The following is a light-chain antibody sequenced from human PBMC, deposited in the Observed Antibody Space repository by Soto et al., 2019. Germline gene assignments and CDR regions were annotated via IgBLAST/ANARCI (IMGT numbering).Light chain of an antibody. CDR2: DVS. V-gene: IGLV2-11*01. CDR1: SSDVGGSNY. CDR3: CSYAGSYTVV. Sequence: QSVLTQPRSVSGSPGQSVTISCTGTSSDVGGSNYVSWYQQHPGKAPKLMIYDVSKRPSGVPDRFSGSKSGNTASLTISGLQAEDEADYYCCSYAGSYTVVFGGGTKVTVL. J-gene: IGLJ2*01.